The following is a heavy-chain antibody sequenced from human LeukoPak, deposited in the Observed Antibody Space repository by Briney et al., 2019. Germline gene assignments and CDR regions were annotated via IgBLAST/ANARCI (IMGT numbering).Heavy chain of an antibody. D-gene: IGHD3-3*01. Sequence: PGGSLRLSCAASGFTFSYYGMHWVRQAPGKGLEWVAFIRYDGNDKFYAESVKGRFTISRDTSRNTLYLQMNSLRAEDTAVYYWARDLQDYYDQYYYYMDVWGKGTTVTVSS. CDR2: IRYDGNDK. CDR3: ARDLQDYYDQYYYYMDV. J-gene: IGHJ6*03. V-gene: IGHV3-30*02. CDR1: GFTFSYYG.